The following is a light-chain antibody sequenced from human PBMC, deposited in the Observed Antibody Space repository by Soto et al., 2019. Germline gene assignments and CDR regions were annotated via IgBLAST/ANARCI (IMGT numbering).Light chain of an antibody. J-gene: IGKJ1*01. CDR3: HQYAGSPPWT. Sequence: EIVLTQSPGTLSVSPGDRATLSCRANQSIGSNHLAWFQQKPGQPPRRLFYGASARPTAIPNRFSGSGSGTDFTLTISRVEPEDFAVYYCHQYAGSPPWTFGQGTRVDIK. CDR2: GAS. V-gene: IGKV3-20*01. CDR1: QSIGSNH.